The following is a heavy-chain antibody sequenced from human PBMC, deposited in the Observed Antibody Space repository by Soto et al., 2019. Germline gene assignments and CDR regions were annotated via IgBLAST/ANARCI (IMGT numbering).Heavy chain of an antibody. CDR3: ARDEAYKWNDGGWFDP. J-gene: IGHJ5*02. Sequence: QVQLVQSGAEVKKPGASVKVSCKASGYTFTSYGISWVRQASGQGLEWWGWISADKGNTNNAQKLQGRVTMTTDTSTSTAYMELRSLRSDDTAVYYCARDEAYKWNDGGWFDPWGQGTLVTVSS. D-gene: IGHD1-1*01. CDR2: ISADKGNT. V-gene: IGHV1-18*01. CDR1: GYTFTSYG.